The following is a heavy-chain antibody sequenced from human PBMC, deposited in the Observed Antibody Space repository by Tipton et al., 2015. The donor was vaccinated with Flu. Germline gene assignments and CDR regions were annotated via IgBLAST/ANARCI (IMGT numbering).Heavy chain of an antibody. CDR2: ISAYNGNT. Sequence: QLVQSGAEVKKPGASVKVSCKASGYTFTSYGISWVRQAPGQGLEWMGWISAYNGNTNYAQKLQGRVAMTTDTSTSTAYMELRSLRSEDTAVYYCARVRSQYSSGWYLYYWGQGTLVTVSS. CDR1: GYTFTSYG. CDR3: ARVRSQYSSGWYLYY. J-gene: IGHJ4*02. D-gene: IGHD6-19*01. V-gene: IGHV1-18*04.